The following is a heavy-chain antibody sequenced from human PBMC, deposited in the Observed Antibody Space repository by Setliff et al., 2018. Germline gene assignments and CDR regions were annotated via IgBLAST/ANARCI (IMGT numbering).Heavy chain of an antibody. CDR3: AKRGPYCSGGTCHYYFDY. J-gene: IGHJ4*02. V-gene: IGHV3-23*01. Sequence: PGGSLRLSCAASGFTFSSYAITWVRQAPGKGLEWVSMISGSAQTTYYADSGKGRFTISSDNSKNTVYLEMNSLRAKDTAVYYCAKRGPYCSGGTCHYYFDYWGQGTLVTVSS. CDR2: ISGSAQTT. D-gene: IGHD2-15*01. CDR1: GFTFSSYA.